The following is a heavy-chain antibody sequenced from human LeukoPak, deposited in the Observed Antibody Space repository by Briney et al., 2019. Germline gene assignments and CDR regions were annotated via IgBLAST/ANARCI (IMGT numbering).Heavy chain of an antibody. CDR3: ARSGCSGGTCFFDY. Sequence: ASVKVSCKASGYTFTSYGISWVRQAPGQGLEWMGWISAYNGNTNYAQKFQGRVTMTRDMSTSTVYMELSSLRSEDTAVYYCARSGCSGGTCFFDYWGQGTLVTVSS. CDR1: GYTFTSYG. D-gene: IGHD2-15*01. V-gene: IGHV1-18*01. J-gene: IGHJ4*02. CDR2: ISAYNGNT.